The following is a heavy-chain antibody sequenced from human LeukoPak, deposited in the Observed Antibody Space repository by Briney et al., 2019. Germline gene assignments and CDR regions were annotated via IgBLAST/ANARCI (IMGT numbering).Heavy chain of an antibody. CDR2: IKQDGSEK. CDR3: ATEYYDYVWGSYSTYVFDY. J-gene: IGHJ4*02. CDR1: GFTFSSYW. Sequence: GGSLRLSCAASGFTFSSYWMSWVRQAPGKGLKWVANIKQDGSEKDYVDSVKGRFTISRDNAKNSLYLQMNSLRAEDTAVYYCATEYYDYVWGSYSTYVFDYWGQGTLVTVSS. D-gene: IGHD3-16*01. V-gene: IGHV3-7*01.